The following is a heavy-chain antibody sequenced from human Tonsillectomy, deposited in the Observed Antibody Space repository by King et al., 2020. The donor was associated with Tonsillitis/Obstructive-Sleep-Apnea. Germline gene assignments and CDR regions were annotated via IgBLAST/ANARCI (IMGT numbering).Heavy chain of an antibody. D-gene: IGHD2-15*01. J-gene: IGHJ4*02. V-gene: IGHV3-15*01. CDR2: IKSEADVGTT. Sequence: VQLVESGGGLVTPGGSLRLSCAASGFSFNDAWMRWVRQAPGKGLEWLGRIKSEADVGTTDYAALVKGRFTISRDDSKSTLYLQMNSLRTEDTATYYCPSLGYCGGRDCYHQVHWGQGTRVTVSS. CDR1: GFSFNDAW. CDR3: PSLGYCGGRDCYHQVH.